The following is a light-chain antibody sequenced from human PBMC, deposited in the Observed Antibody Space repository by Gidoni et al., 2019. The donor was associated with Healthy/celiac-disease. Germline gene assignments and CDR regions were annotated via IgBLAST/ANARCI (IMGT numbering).Light chain of an antibody. Sequence: DIQMTQPQSSLSASVGDRVTITCRASQSISSYLNWYQQKPGKAPKLLIYAASSLQSGVPSRFSGSGSGTDFTLTINSLQPEDFATYYCQQSYSTSYTFXQXTKLEIK. J-gene: IGKJ2*01. CDR1: QSISSY. V-gene: IGKV1-39*01. CDR2: AAS. CDR3: QQSYSTSYT.